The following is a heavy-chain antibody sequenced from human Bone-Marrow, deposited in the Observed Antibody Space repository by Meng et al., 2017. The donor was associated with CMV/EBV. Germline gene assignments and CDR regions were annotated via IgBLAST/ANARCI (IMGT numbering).Heavy chain of an antibody. CDR3: ARGCLGHYYFGMDV. D-gene: IGHD5/OR15-5a*01. V-gene: IGHV3-33*01. CDR1: GFTFSSYG. J-gene: IGHJ6*02. Sequence: GESLKISCAASGFTFSSYGMHWVRQAPGKGLEWVAVIWYDGSNKYYADSVKGRFTISRDNSKNTLYLQMNSLRAEDTAVYYCARGCLGHYYFGMDVWGQGTTVTVSS. CDR2: IWYDGSNK.